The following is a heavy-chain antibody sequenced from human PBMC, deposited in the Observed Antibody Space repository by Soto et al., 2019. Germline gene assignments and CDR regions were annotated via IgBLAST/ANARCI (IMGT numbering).Heavy chain of an antibody. D-gene: IGHD6-6*01. J-gene: IGHJ4*02. Sequence: QVQLLQSGAEVKKPGASVRVSCKASGYSFTRFGISWVRQAPGQGLEWVGRISTYNGNTKYAQKLEGRVTVSTDTSTSTAYMELRSLRSDDTAVYYCARDPQYSTSTQVFDYWGQGTLLTVSS. V-gene: IGHV1-18*01. CDR3: ARDPQYSTSTQVFDY. CDR1: GYSFTRFG. CDR2: ISTYNGNT.